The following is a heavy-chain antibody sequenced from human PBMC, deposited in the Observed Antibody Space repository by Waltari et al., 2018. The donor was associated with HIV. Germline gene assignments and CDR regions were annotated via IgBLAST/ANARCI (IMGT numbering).Heavy chain of an antibody. CDR1: GFTFSDYY. Sequence: QVQLVQSGAEVKKPGASVKVSCKASGFTFSDYYMHWVRQAPGQGLEWRGWINPNSGGTRYAEKFQGRVTMTRDTSISTGYMELFRLRFDDTAIYYCTRVFRGTINYFDSRLGHWGQGTLVTVSS. J-gene: IGHJ4*02. CDR2: INPNSGGT. V-gene: IGHV1-2*02. CDR3: TRVFRGTINYFDSRLGH. D-gene: IGHD3-22*01.